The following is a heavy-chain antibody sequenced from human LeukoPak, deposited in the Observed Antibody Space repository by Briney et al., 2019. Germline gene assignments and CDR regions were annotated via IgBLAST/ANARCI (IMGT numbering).Heavy chain of an antibody. CDR1: GFTFSSYS. CDR3: ARDDRLRFDP. D-gene: IGHD3-9*01. V-gene: IGHV3-48*02. J-gene: IGHJ5*02. Sequence: GGSLRLSCAASGFTFSSYSLNWVRQAPGKGLEWVSYIRGSSSTIYYADSVKGRFTISRDNAKNSLYLQMNSLRDEDTAVYYCARDDRLRFDPWGQGTLVTVSS. CDR2: IRGSSSTI.